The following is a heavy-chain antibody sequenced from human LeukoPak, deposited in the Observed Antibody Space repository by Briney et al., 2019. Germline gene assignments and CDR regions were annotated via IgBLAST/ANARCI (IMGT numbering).Heavy chain of an antibody. V-gene: IGHV3-74*01. Sequence: GGSLRLTCTASGCSISSYWMRWIRQAPGKGLVWVSHVNTDGTGTRYADSVKGRFTISRDNAKNTLYLEMNSLRAEDTALYYCGRAMAIGNYYTAWGGQGTLVTVSS. J-gene: IGHJ4*02. CDR2: VNTDGTGT. D-gene: IGHD1-26*01. CDR3: GRAMAIGNYYTAW. CDR1: GCSISSYW.